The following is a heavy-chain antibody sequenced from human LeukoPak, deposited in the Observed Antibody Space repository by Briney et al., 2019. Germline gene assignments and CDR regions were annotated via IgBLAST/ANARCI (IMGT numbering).Heavy chain of an antibody. CDR2: ISAYNGNT. CDR3: ARGIGQWLAQYYFDY. J-gene: IGHJ4*02. V-gene: IGHV1-18*01. CDR1: GYTFTSYG. D-gene: IGHD6-19*01. Sequence: ASVKVSCTASGYTFTSYGISWVRQAPGQGLEWMGWISAYNGNTNYSQKFQGRVTITRDTSASTAYMELSSLRSEDTAVYYCARGIGQWLAQYYFDYWGQGTLVTVSS.